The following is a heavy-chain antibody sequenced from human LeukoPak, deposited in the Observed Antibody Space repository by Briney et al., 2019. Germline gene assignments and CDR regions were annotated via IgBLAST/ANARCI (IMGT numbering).Heavy chain of an antibody. D-gene: IGHD6-13*01. CDR1: GGSISSGGYY. J-gene: IGHJ4*02. V-gene: IGHV4-30-2*01. CDR2: IYHSGSA. Sequence: SETLSLTCTVSGGSISSGGYYWSRIRQPPGKGLEWIGYIYHSGSAYYNPSLKSRVTISVDRSKNQFSLKLSSVTAADTAVYYCARGEGIAAAGTDWGQGTLVTVSS. CDR3: ARGEGIAAAGTD.